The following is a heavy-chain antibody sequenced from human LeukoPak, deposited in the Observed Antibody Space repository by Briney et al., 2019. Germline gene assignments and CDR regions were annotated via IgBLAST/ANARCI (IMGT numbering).Heavy chain of an antibody. D-gene: IGHD3-3*01. Sequence: SGTLSLTCAVSGGSISSSNWWSWVRLPPGKGLEWIGEIYHSGSTNYNPSLKSRVTISVDTSKNQFSLKLSSVTAADTAVYYCARAPEHYDFWSGYYYSRDAFDIWGQGTMVTVSS. CDR2: IYHSGST. CDR1: GGSISSSNW. V-gene: IGHV4-4*02. J-gene: IGHJ3*02. CDR3: ARAPEHYDFWSGYYYSRDAFDI.